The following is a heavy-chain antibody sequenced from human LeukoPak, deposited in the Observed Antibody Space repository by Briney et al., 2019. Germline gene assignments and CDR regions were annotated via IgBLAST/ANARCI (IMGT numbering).Heavy chain of an antibody. V-gene: IGHV3-64D*08. CDR2: ISSHGGST. Sequence: QPGGSLRLSCSASGFTFSSYAMHWVRQAPGKGLEYVSAISSHGGSTYYADSVKGRFTISRDNSKNTLYLQMSSLRSDDTAVYSCARAALYCTGGSCYFYAFDIWGQGTMVTVSS. D-gene: IGHD2-15*01. CDR1: GFTFSSYA. CDR3: ARAALYCTGGSCYFYAFDI. J-gene: IGHJ3*02.